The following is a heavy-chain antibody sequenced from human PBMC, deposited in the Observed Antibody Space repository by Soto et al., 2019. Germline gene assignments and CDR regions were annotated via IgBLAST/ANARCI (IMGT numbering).Heavy chain of an antibody. D-gene: IGHD2-2*01. CDR1: GFTFNNYA. J-gene: IGHJ4*02. V-gene: IGHV3-23*01. Sequence: EAHLLESGGDLVQPGGSLRLSCAASGFTFNNYAMSWVRQAPGKGLEWVSTISYAGSSTYYADSVKGRFTISRDSSKNTLYLQMNSLRAADTAVYYCGRCTSTSCHLGSDYWGQGTLVTVSS. CDR3: GRCTSTSCHLGSDY. CDR2: ISYAGSST.